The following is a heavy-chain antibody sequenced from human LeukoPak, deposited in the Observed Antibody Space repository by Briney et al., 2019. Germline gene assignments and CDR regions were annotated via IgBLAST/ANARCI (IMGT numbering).Heavy chain of an antibody. CDR3: ARGPVLRYFDWLSTPYYFDY. CDR2: ISTYNGNT. Sequence: ASVKVSCKASNYTFSNYGITWVRQAPGQGLEWVGWISTYNGNTNYAQKLQGRVTMTTDTSTSTAYMELRSLRSDDTAVYYCARGPVLRYFDWLSTPYYFDYWGQGTLVTVSS. J-gene: IGHJ4*02. D-gene: IGHD3-9*01. V-gene: IGHV1-18*01. CDR1: NYTFSNYG.